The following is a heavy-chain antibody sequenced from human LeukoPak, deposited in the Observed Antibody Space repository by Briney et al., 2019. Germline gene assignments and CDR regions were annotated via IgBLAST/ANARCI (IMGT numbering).Heavy chain of an antibody. Sequence: GESLKISWKGSGYSFTSYWISWVRQMPGKGLECMGRIDPSDSYTNYRPSFQGHVTLSADKSISTAYLQWSSLKASDTAMYYCARLPKSNYDSSGYSDYWGQGTLVTVSS. V-gene: IGHV5-10-1*01. CDR3: ARLPKSNYDSSGYSDY. CDR1: GYSFTSYW. J-gene: IGHJ4*02. D-gene: IGHD3-22*01. CDR2: IDPSDSYT.